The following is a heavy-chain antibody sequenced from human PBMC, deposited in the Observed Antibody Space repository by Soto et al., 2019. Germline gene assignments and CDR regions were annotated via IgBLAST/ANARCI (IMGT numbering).Heavy chain of an antibody. CDR1: GYTFTSYA. V-gene: IGHV1-3*01. J-gene: IGHJ4*02. CDR2: INAGNGNT. D-gene: IGHD3-10*01. CDR3: ARDLAMVRGALIDY. Sequence: QVQLVQSGAEVKKPGASVKVSCKASGYTFTSYAMHWVRQAPGQRLEWMGWINAGNGNTKYSQKFQGRVTITRDTSASTAYMELSSLRSEDTAVYYCARDLAMVRGALIDYWGQGTLVTVSS.